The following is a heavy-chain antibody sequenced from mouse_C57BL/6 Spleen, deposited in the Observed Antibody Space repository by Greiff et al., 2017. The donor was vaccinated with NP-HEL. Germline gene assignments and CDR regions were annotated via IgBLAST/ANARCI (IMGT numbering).Heavy chain of an antibody. Sequence: QVQLQQSGAELVRPGTSVKVSCKASGYAFTNYLIEWVKQRPGQGLEWIGVLNPGSGGTNYNEKFKGKATLTADKSSSTAYMQLSSLTSEDSAVYFCASYYGSSPFAYWGQGTLVTVSA. V-gene: IGHV1-54*01. D-gene: IGHD1-1*01. J-gene: IGHJ3*01. CDR3: ASYYGSSPFAY. CDR2: LNPGSGGT. CDR1: GYAFTNYL.